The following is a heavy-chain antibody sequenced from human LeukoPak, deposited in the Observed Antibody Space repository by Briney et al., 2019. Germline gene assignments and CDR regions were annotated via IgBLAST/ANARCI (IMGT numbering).Heavy chain of an antibody. Sequence: SETLSLTCTVSGYSISTGYYWDWIRQPPGKGLEWIGTFYHGGSTYYNPSLKSRVTISVDTSKNQLSLKLSSVTAADTAVYYCAREDLYDSSGAFDYWGQGTLVTVSS. CDR1: GYSISTGYY. J-gene: IGHJ4*02. CDR2: FYHGGST. D-gene: IGHD3-22*01. V-gene: IGHV4-38-2*02. CDR3: AREDLYDSSGAFDY.